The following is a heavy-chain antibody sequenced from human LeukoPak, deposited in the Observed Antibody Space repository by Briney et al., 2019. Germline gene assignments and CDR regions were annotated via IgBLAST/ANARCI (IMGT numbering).Heavy chain of an antibody. CDR3: ARNYGSGRGLDY. V-gene: IGHV3-11*03. J-gene: IGHJ4*02. D-gene: IGHD3-10*01. CDR2: IYNSGSYT. CDR1: GFTFSDYY. Sequence: PGRSLRLFCAPSGFTFSDYYMSWIPQAPGTGLEWTPYIYNSGSYTNYADSVKGRFTISRDNAKKSLYLQMNSLRAEDTAVYYCARNYGSGRGLDYWGQGTLVTVFS.